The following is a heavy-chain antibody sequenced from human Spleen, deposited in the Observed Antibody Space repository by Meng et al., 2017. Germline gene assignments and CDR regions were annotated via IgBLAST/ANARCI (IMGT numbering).Heavy chain of an antibody. CDR3: ARSDWFDP. CDR2: IKSDGSST. J-gene: IGHJ5*02. V-gene: IGHV3-74*01. Sequence: EVLLVEAGGGLVQPGGSLILSCAASGFNFSRYWMHWVRQVPGKGLGWVSRIKSDGSSTSYADSVKGRFTISRDNAKNTLYLQMNSLRAEDTAVYYCARSDWFDPWGHGTLVTVSS. CDR1: GFNFSRYW.